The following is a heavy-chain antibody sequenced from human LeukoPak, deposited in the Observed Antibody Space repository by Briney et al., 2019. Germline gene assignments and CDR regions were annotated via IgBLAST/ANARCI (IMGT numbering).Heavy chain of an antibody. CDR2: IYHSGST. D-gene: IGHD3-22*01. J-gene: IGHJ4*02. CDR3: ARGGLRGRSGYYPFDS. Sequence: SETLSLTCTVSGGSISSSSYYWGWIRQPPGKGLEWIGSIYHSGSTYYKPSLKSRVSISVDRSKNQFSLKLSSVTAADTAVYYCARGGLRGRSGYYPFDSWGQGTLVTVSS. CDR1: GGSISSSSYY. V-gene: IGHV4-39*07.